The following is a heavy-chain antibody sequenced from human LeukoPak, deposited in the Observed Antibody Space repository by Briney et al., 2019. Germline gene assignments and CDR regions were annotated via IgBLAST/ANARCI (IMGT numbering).Heavy chain of an antibody. V-gene: IGHV1-2*02. CDR2: INPNSGGT. CDR1: GYTFTGYY. J-gene: IGHJ6*02. CDR3: ARASSGPAAPAGYYYYGMDV. D-gene: IGHD2-2*01. Sequence: VASVKVSCKAPGYTFTGYYMHWVRQAPGQGLEWMGWINPNSGGTNYAQKFQGRVTMTRDTSISTAYMELSRLRSDDTAVYYCARASSGPAAPAGYYYYGMDVWGQGTTVTVSS.